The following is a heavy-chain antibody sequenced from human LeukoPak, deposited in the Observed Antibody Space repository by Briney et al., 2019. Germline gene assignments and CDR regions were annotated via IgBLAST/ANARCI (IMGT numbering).Heavy chain of an antibody. CDR2: ISYDGSNK. V-gene: IGHV3-30*18. J-gene: IGHJ4*02. CDR3: ANLDSSGYYPLDY. D-gene: IGHD3-22*01. Sequence: GSLRLSCAASGFTFSSYGMHWVRQAPGKGLEWVAVISYDGSNKYYADSVKGRFTISRDNSKNTLYLQMNSLRAEDTAVYYCANLDSSGYYPLDYWGQGTLVTVSS. CDR1: GFTFSSYG.